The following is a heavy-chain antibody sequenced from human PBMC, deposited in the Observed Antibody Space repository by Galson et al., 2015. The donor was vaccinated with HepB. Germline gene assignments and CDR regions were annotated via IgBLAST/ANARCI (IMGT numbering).Heavy chain of an antibody. CDR2: IYYSGST. Sequence: ETLSLTCPVSGGSVSSGSYYWSWIRQPPGKGLEWIGYIYYSGSTNYNPSLKSRVTISVDTSKNQFSLKLSSVTAADTAVYYCARGPIPAAIINWFDPWGQGTLVTVSS. D-gene: IGHD2-2*02. V-gene: IGHV4-61*01. CDR3: ARGPIPAAIINWFDP. J-gene: IGHJ5*02. CDR1: GGSVSSGSYY.